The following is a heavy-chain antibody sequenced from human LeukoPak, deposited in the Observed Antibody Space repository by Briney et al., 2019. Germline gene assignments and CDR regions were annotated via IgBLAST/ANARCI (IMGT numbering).Heavy chain of an antibody. Sequence: SETLSLTCIVSASSISSGDLWGWIRQPPGKGLGWVATIYRSGTTYYNPSLKSRVTISLDTSKNQFSLRLSSVTAADTAIYYCVRVRYAGSGGGYDHWGQGTLVTVSS. CDR2: IYRSGTT. D-gene: IGHD6-25*01. V-gene: IGHV4-38-2*02. CDR1: ASSISSGDL. J-gene: IGHJ4*02. CDR3: VRVRYAGSGGGYDH.